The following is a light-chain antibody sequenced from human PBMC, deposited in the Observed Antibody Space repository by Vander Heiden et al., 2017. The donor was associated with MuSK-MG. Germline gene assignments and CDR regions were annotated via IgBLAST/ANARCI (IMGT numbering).Light chain of an antibody. Sequence: QSALTQPASVSGSPGQSITISCTGTSSDVGSYNLVSWYQQPPGKAPKLMIYDVSKRPSGVSHRFSGSKSGNTASLTISGLQAEDEAHYYCCSFAGSGCWVLFGGGTKLTVL. J-gene: IGLJ3*02. CDR2: DVS. V-gene: IGLV2-23*02. CDR3: CSFAGSGCWVL. CDR1: SSDVGSYNL.